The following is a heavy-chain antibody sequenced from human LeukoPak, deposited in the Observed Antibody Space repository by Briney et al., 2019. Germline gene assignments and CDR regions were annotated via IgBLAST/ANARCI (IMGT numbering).Heavy chain of an antibody. V-gene: IGHV3-23*01. CDR1: GFTFSSYA. J-gene: IGHJ4*02. Sequence: GGSLRLSCAASGFTFSSYAMSWVRQAPGKGLEWVSAISGSGGSTYYADSVKGRFTISRDNSKNTLYLQMNSLRAEDTAVYYCAKDSVGITMIPTYYFDYWGQGTLVTVSS. CDR2: ISGSGGST. D-gene: IGHD3-22*01. CDR3: AKDSVGITMIPTYYFDY.